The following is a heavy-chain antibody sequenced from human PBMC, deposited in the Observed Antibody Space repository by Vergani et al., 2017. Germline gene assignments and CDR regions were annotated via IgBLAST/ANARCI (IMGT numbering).Heavy chain of an antibody. V-gene: IGHV3-9*01. CDR1: GFTFSSYA. CDR2: ISWNSGSI. Sequence: EVQLVESGGGLVQPGGSLRLSCAASGFTFSSYAMSWVRQAPGKGLEWVSGISWNSGSIGYADSVKGRFTISRDNAKNSLYLQMNSLRAEDTALYYCAKDIRLGELSFPQFDPWGQGTLVTVSS. CDR3: AKDIRLGELSFPQFDP. D-gene: IGHD3-16*02. J-gene: IGHJ5*02.